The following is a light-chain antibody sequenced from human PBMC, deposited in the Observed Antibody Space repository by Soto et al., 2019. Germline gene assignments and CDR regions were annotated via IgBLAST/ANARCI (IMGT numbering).Light chain of an antibody. CDR1: QSVSSN. V-gene: IGKV3D-15*01. CDR3: HQYNSWTRT. Sequence: VTTQAPATQSLSRGERATLSCRASQSVSSNLAWYQQNPGHALRLLIYGASTRATGIPGSFSVSGSGTEFYLTTTSLPSEDFAVYSWHQYNSWTRTLCKGIKVDTK. J-gene: IGKJ1*01. CDR2: GAS.